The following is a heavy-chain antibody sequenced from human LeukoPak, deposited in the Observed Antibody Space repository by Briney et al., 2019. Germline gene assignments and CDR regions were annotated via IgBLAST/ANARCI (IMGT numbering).Heavy chain of an antibody. Sequence: GGSLRLSCAASGFTFSSYSMNWVRQAPGKGLEWVSYISSSSSTIYYADSVKGRFTISRDNAKNSLYLQMNSLRDEGTAVYYCARDLVSSGYFTSGMDVWGQGTTVTVSS. CDR1: GFTFSSYS. D-gene: IGHD3-22*01. V-gene: IGHV3-48*02. CDR3: ARDLVSSGYFTSGMDV. CDR2: ISSSSSTI. J-gene: IGHJ6*02.